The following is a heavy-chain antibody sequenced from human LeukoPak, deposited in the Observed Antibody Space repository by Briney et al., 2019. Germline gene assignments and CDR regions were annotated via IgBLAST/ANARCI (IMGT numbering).Heavy chain of an antibody. D-gene: IGHD6-19*01. J-gene: IGHJ4*02. Sequence: PSETLSLTCTVSGGSISGYYWSWIRQPPGKGLEWVGYISYSGSTNYKPSLRSRVTISVDTSKNQFSLKLSSVTAADTAIYYCARDGTAGSLFAYWGQGTLVTLSS. CDR1: GGSISGYY. CDR3: ARDGTAGSLFAY. V-gene: IGHV4-59*01. CDR2: ISYSGST.